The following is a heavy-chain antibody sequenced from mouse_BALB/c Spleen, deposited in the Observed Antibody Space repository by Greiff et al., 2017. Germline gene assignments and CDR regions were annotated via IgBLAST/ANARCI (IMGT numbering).Heavy chain of an antibody. D-gene: IGHD4-1*01. CDR1: GFTFSSYT. V-gene: IGHV5-12-2*01. CDR3: ARTGVGYFDY. J-gene: IGHJ2*01. CDR2: ISNGGGST. Sequence: VQLKESGGGLVQPGGSLKLSCAASGFTFSSYTMSWVRQTPEKRLEWVAYISNGGGSTYYPDTVKGRFTISRDNAKNTLYLQMSSLKSEDTAMYYCARTGVGYFDYWGQGTTLTVSS.